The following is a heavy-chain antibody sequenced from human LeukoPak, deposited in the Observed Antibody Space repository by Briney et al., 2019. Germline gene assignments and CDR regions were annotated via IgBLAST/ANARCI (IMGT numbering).Heavy chain of an antibody. CDR1: GYTFTSYG. CDR2: ISPYNGNT. CDR3: AREMATIVNQFDY. J-gene: IGHJ4*02. V-gene: IGHV1-18*01. D-gene: IGHD5-24*01. Sequence: ASVKISCWASGYTFTSYGISWVRQAPGEGLEGMGWISPYNGNTNYEQNLQGRVTTTTDTSTTTAYMELRSLRSDDTAVYYCAREMATIVNQFDYWCRGPLVLVSS.